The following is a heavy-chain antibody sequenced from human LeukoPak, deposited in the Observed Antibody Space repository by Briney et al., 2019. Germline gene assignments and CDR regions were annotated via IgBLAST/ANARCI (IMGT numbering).Heavy chain of an antibody. V-gene: IGHV4-39*07. D-gene: IGHD2-2*01. CDR1: GGSVSSGNYY. CDR3: ARGFGRVVPAANGNWYFDL. J-gene: IGHJ2*01. Sequence: PSETLSLTCTVSGGSVSSGNYYWSWIRQPPGKGLEWIGEINHSGSTNYNPSLKSRVTISVDTSKNQFSLKLSSVTAADTAVYYCARGFGRVVPAANGNWYFDLWGRGTLVTVSS. CDR2: INHSGST.